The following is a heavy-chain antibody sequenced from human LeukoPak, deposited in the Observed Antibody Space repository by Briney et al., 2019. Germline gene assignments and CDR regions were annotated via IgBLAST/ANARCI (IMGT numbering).Heavy chain of an antibody. CDR1: GFTFSNYW. CDR2: INSDGSST. Sequence: GGSLRLSCAASGFTFSNYWMHWVRQAPGKGLVWVSRINSDGSSTTSADSVKGRFTISRDNAKNSLYLQMNSLRAEDTAVYYCAREGLDDYGAPGAFDIWGQGTMVTVSS. V-gene: IGHV3-74*01. D-gene: IGHD4-17*01. CDR3: AREGLDDYGAPGAFDI. J-gene: IGHJ3*02.